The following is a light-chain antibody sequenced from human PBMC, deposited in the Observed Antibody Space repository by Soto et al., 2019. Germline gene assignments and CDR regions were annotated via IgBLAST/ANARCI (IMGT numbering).Light chain of an antibody. CDR2: DVS. CDR3: SSKRGSTGL. V-gene: IGLV2-14*01. CDR1: SSDVGGYDY. Sequence: QSVLTQPASVSGSPGQTITISCTGTSSDVGGYDYVSWHQQLPGKAPKLMIYDVSKRPSGVSNRFSGSKSGNTASLTISGLQAEDEADYYCSSKRGSTGLFGTGTKVTVL. J-gene: IGLJ1*01.